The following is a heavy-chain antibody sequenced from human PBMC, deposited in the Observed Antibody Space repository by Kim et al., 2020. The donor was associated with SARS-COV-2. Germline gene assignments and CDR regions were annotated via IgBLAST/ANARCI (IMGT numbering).Heavy chain of an antibody. CDR2: IDHSGST. Sequence: SETLSLTCAVYGGSFRGYYWNWIRQSPGKGLEWIGEIDHSGSTNYNPSLKSRVTLSVDTSKNQFSLRLSSLTAADTAIYYCARRPAGVDWWGQGTPVTVSS. CDR3: ARRPAGVDW. CDR1: GGSFRGYY. J-gene: IGHJ4*02. V-gene: IGHV4-34*01. D-gene: IGHD2-21*01.